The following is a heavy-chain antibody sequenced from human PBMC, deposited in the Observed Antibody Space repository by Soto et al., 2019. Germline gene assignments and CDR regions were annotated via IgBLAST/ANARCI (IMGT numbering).Heavy chain of an antibody. CDR1: GFTFSSYW. V-gene: IGHV3-74*01. Sequence: GGSLRLSCAASGFTFSSYWMNWVRQAPGKGLMWVSRINHDGSSISYADSVKGRLTISRDNAKNTLYLQMNSLRAEDTAVYYCARAMGMDVWGQGTTVTVSS. J-gene: IGHJ6*02. CDR2: INHDGSSI. CDR3: ARAMGMDV.